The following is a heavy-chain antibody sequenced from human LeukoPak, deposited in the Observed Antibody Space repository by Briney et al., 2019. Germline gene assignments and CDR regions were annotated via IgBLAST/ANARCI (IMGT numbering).Heavy chain of an antibody. V-gene: IGHV1-2*02. J-gene: IGHJ4*02. D-gene: IGHD3-22*01. CDR2: INPNSGGT. CDR1: GYTFTGYY. CDR3: ARVAYYDSSGCPYYFDY. Sequence: ASVKVSCKASGYTFTGYYMHWVRQAPGQGLEWMGWINPNSGGTNYAEKFQGRVTMTRDTSISTAHMELSRLRSDDTAVYYCARVAYYDSSGCPYYFDYWGQGTLVTVSS.